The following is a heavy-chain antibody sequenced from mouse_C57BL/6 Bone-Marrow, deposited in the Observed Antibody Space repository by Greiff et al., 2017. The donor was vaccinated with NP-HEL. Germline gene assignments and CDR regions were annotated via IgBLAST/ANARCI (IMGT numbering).Heavy chain of an antibody. V-gene: IGHV5-6*02. CDR2: ISSGGSYT. D-gene: IGHD2-5*01. Sequence: DVKLVESGGDLVKPGGSLKLSCAASGFTFSSYGMSWVRQTPDKRLEWVATISSGGSYTYYPDSVKGRFTISRDNAKNTLYLQMSSLKSEDTAMYYCARHYYSNYFDYWGQGTTITVSS. CDR3: ARHYYSNYFDY. CDR1: GFTFSSYG. J-gene: IGHJ2*01.